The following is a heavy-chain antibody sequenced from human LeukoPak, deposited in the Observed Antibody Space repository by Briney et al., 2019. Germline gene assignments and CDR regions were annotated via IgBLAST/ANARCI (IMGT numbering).Heavy chain of an antibody. CDR2: ISSDSSYI. CDR1: GFTFSSYG. D-gene: IGHD4-17*01. CDR3: VRGSYGAYDY. J-gene: IGHJ4*02. V-gene: IGHV3-21*01. Sequence: GGSLRLSCAASGFTFSSYGMHWVRQAPGKGLEWVSSISSDSSYIYYADAVHGRFTVSRDNAKYSLYLQMNSLRAEDTAVYYCVRGSYGAYDYWGQGSLVTVSS.